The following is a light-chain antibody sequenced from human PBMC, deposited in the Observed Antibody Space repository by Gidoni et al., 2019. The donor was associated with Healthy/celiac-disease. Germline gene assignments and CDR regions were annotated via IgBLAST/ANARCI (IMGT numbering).Light chain of an antibody. J-gene: IGLJ2*01. CDR3: SSYTSSSTVV. CDR2: DVS. Sequence: QSALTQPASEAGSPGQSITISCPGTSSDVGGYNYVSWYQQHPGKAPKLMIYDVSNRPSGVSNCFSGSKSGNTASLTISGLQAEDEADYYCSSYTSSSTVVFGGGTKLTVL. V-gene: IGLV2-14*01. CDR1: SSDVGGYNY.